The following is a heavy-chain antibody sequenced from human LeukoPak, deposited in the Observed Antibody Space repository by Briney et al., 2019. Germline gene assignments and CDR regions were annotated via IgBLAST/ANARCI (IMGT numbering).Heavy chain of an antibody. CDR2: INPDGSQK. Sequence: LSGGSLRLSCAASGFTFSLYWMTWVRQSPGKGLEWVADINPDGSQKYSVDSVKGRFTISRDNSKNTLYLQMNSLRADDTGIYYCAKGFVEPRPHYFDYWGQGTLVTVSS. CDR3: AKGFVEPRPHYFDY. V-gene: IGHV3-7*03. J-gene: IGHJ4*02. CDR1: GFTFSLYW. D-gene: IGHD6-6*01.